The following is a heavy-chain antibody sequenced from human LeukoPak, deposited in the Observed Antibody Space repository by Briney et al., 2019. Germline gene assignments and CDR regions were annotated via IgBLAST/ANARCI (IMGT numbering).Heavy chain of an antibody. CDR2: ISSSSSYI. Sequence: GGSLRLSCAASGFTFDDYAMHWVRQAPGKGLEWVSSISSSSSYIYQADSVRGRFTISRDNAKNSLYLQMNSLRAEDTAVYYCARVKEASAFDIWGQGTMVTVSS. CDR3: ARVKEASAFDI. CDR1: GFTFDDYA. J-gene: IGHJ3*02. V-gene: IGHV3-21*01. D-gene: IGHD5-12*01.